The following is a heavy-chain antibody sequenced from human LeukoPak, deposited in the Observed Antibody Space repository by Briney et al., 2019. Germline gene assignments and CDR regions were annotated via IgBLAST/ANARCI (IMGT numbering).Heavy chain of an antibody. CDR3: AKDVRGYWDYGYFDY. Sequence: PGGSLRLSCAASGFTFSGSAMHWVRQASGKGLEWVGRIRSKANSYATAYAASVKGRFTISRDDSKNTAYLQMNSLKTEDTAVYYCAKDVRGYWDYGYFDYWGQGTLVTVSS. CDR2: IRSKANSYAT. J-gene: IGHJ4*02. CDR1: GFTFSGSA. D-gene: IGHD3-22*01. V-gene: IGHV3-73*01.